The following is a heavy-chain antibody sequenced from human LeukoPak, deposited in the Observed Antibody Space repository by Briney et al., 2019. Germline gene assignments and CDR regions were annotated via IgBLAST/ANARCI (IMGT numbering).Heavy chain of an antibody. CDR3: ARDFYASGFYFWFDP. CDR2: ISPSGTT. J-gene: IGHJ5*02. V-gene: IGHV4-4*07. CDR1: GGYTGSHY. Sequence: SETLSLTCTVSGGYTGSHYWSWIRQPAGKGLVWIGRISPSGTTHYNPSLGSRVTMSVDTSKNYFSLRLSSVTAADTAVYYCARDFYASGFYFWFDPWGQGMLVTVSS. D-gene: IGHD2/OR15-2a*01.